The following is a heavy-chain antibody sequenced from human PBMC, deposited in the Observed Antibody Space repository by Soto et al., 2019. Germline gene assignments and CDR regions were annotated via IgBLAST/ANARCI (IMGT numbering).Heavy chain of an antibody. D-gene: IGHD5-12*01. J-gene: IGHJ5*02. CDR1: GGSFSGYY. Sequence: PSETLSLTCAVYGGSFSGYYWSWIRQPPGKGLEWIGEINHSESTNNNPSLKSRVTISEDTSKNQFSLKLSSVTAADTAVYYCARFHSGYDSNENWFDPWGQGTLVTVSS. CDR2: INHSEST. CDR3: ARFHSGYDSNENWFDP. V-gene: IGHV4-34*01.